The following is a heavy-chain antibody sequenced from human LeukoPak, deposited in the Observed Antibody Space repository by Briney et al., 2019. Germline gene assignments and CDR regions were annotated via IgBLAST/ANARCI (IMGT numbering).Heavy chain of an antibody. Sequence: GGSLRLSCAASGFTFSSYAMSWVRQAPGKGLEWFSAISGSGGSTYYADSVKGRFTISRDNSKNTPSLQMNSLRAEDTAVYYCALEGVATISDYWGQGTLVTVSS. V-gene: IGHV3-23*01. CDR3: ALEGVATISDY. J-gene: IGHJ4*02. CDR1: GFTFSSYA. D-gene: IGHD5-12*01. CDR2: ISGSGGST.